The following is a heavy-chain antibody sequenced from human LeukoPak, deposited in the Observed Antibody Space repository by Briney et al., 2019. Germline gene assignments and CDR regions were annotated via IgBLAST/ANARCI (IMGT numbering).Heavy chain of an antibody. V-gene: IGHV3-21*01. D-gene: IGHD2-2*01. J-gene: IGHJ5*02. CDR2: VSSSSTYI. CDR3: ARGLDRSRTSCAAADWFDP. Sequence: GGSLRLSCAASGFIFSSYSMNWVRQAPGKGLEWVSSVSSSSTYIYYADSVKGRFTISRDNAKNSLYLQMNSLRAEDTAVYYCARGLDRSRTSCAAADWFDPWGQGTLVTVSS. CDR1: GFIFSSYS.